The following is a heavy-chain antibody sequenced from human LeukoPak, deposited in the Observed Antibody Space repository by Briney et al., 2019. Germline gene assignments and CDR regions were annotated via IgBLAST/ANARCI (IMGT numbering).Heavy chain of an antibody. D-gene: IGHD1-26*01. CDR3: ARDLSVGATSGDYYGMDV. CDR1: GFTFSSYG. J-gene: IGHJ6*02. Sequence: GRSLRLSCAASGFTFSSYGMHWVRQAPGKGLEWVAVIWYDGSNKYYADSVEGRFTISRDNSKNTLYLQMNSLRAEDTAVYYCARDLSVGATSGDYYGMDVWGQGTTVTVSS. CDR2: IWYDGSNK. V-gene: IGHV3-33*01.